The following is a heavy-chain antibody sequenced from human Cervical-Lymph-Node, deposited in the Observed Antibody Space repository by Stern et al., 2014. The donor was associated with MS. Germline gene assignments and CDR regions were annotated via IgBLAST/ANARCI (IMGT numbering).Heavy chain of an antibody. CDR3: ARDYRRSSSGCSGY. J-gene: IGHJ4*02. CDR2: ISADNGHT. D-gene: IGHD6-19*01. CDR1: GYTFSSYG. Sequence: QVQLVQSGAEVKKPGASVKVSCRASGYTFSSYGITWVRQAPGQGLEWMGWISADNGHTTYAQKVQGRVTLTTDTSTSTAYMELRSLRSDDTAVYYCARDYRRSSSGCSGYWGQGTLVTVSS. V-gene: IGHV1-18*04.